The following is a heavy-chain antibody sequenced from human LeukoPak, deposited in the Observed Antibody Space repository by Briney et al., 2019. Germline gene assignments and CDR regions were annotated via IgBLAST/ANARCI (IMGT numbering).Heavy chain of an antibody. CDR2: ISGSGHRT. J-gene: IGHJ4*02. V-gene: IGHV3-23*01. D-gene: IGHD6-19*01. CDR3: AKLGAVAVAFDY. CDR1: GFTVSSNS. Sequence: PGGSLRLSCTVSGFTVSSNSMSWVRQAPGKGLEWVSGISGSGHRTYYADSVKGRFTISRDNSKSTLYLQMNSLRAEDTAVYYCAKLGAVAVAFDYWGQGTLVTVSS.